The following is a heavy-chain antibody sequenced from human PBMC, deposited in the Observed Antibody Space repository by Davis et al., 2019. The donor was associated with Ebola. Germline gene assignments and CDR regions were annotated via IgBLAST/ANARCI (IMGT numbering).Heavy chain of an antibody. CDR2: IWYDGSNK. J-gene: IGHJ1*01. Sequence: PGWSLRLSCAASGFRVTTYGMHWVRQAPGKGLEWVAVIWYDGSNKYYADSVKGRFTISRDNSKNTLYLQMNSLRAEDTAVYYCARAKIVVVPAAIYFQNWSQGTLVTVSS. D-gene: IGHD2-2*01. CDR1: GFRVTTYG. CDR3: ARAKIVVVPAAIYFQN. V-gene: IGHV3-33*01.